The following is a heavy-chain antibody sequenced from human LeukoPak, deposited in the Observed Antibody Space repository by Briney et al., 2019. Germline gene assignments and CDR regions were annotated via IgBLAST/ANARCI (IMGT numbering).Heavy chain of an antibody. V-gene: IGHV1-2*06. CDR1: GYTFTGYY. CDR3: ATPVAVPEYYYYGMDV. CDR2: INPNSGGT. J-gene: IGHJ6*02. D-gene: IGHD2-15*01. Sequence: ASVKVSCKASGYTFTGYYMHWVRQAPGQGLEWMGRINPNSGGTNYAQKFQGRVTMTRDTSISTAYMELSRLRSDDTAVYYCATPVAVPEYYYYGMDVCGQGTTVIVSS.